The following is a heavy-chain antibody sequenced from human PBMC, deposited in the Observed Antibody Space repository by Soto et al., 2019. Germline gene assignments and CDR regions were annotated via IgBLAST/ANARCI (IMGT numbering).Heavy chain of an antibody. D-gene: IGHD6-13*01. Sequence: SETLSLTCTVSGDSISSNGYYWSWIRHPPGKGLEWIGCIYTSGSTNYNPSLKSRVTMSVDTSKNQFSLKLSSVTAADTAVYYCATERYSSSWYYFDYWGQGTLVTVSS. CDR1: GDSISSNGYY. J-gene: IGHJ4*02. V-gene: IGHV4-61*08. CDR3: ATERYSSSWYYFDY. CDR2: IYTSGST.